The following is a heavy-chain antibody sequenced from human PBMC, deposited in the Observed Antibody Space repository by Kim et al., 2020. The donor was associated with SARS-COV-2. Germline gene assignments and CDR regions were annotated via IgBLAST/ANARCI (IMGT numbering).Heavy chain of an antibody. Sequence: GGSLRLSCAASGFTFDDYTMHWVRQAPGKGLEWVSLISWDGGSTYYADSVKGRFTISRDNSKNSLYLQMNSLRTEETALYYCAKARMGLVAGTSGYFDYWGQRTLVTVSS. CDR3: AKARMGLVAGTSGYFDY. D-gene: IGHD6-19*01. CDR2: ISWDGGST. V-gene: IGHV3-43*01. CDR1: GFTFDDYT. J-gene: IGHJ4*02.